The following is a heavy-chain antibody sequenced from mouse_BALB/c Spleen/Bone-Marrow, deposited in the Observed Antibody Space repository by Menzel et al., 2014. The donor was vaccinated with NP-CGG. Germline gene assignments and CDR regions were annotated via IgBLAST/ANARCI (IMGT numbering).Heavy chain of an antibody. CDR3: ARAGGYDGFAY. V-gene: IGHV1S81*02. CDR1: GYTFTSYW. Sequence: QVQLQQPGAELVKPGASVKLSCKASGYTFTSYWMHWVKQRPGQGLEWIGEINPSNGRADYNEKFRSKATLTVDRSSSTAYMQPSSLTSEDSAVYYCARAGGYDGFAYWGQGTLVTVSA. CDR2: INPSNGRA. J-gene: IGHJ3*01. D-gene: IGHD2-2*01.